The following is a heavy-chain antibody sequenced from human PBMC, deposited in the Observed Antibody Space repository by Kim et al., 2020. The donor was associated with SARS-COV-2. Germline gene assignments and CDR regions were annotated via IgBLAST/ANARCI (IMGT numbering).Heavy chain of an antibody. CDR2: ISLNSGRI. CDR3: AKVVWGSCWSAYYYYGMDV. CDR1: GFTFDDYA. J-gene: IGHJ6*04. D-gene: IGHD6-19*01. V-gene: IGHV3-9*01. Sequence: GGSLRLSCAASGFTFDDYAMHWVRQAPGKGLEWVSGISLNSGRIGYADSVKGRFTISRENAQNSLYLQMNSLRAEDTALYYCAKVVWGSCWSAYYYYGMDVGRKGPTVTVSS.